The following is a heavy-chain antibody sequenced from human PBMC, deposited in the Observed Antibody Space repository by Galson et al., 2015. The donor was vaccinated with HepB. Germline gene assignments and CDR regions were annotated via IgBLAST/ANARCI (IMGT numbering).Heavy chain of an antibody. Sequence: SLRLSCAASGFTFSSYSMNWVRQAPGKGLEWVSYISSSSSTIYYADSVKGRFTISRDNAKNSLYLQTNSLRAEDTAVYYCVKDGSKPPLFGELCYWGQGTLVTVSS. D-gene: IGHD3-10*01. CDR1: GFTFSSYS. V-gene: IGHV3-48*04. CDR3: VKDGSKPPLFGELCY. CDR2: ISSSSSTI. J-gene: IGHJ4*02.